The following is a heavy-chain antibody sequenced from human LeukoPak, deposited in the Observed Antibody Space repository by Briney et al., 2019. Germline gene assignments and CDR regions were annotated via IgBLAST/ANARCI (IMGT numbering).Heavy chain of an antibody. V-gene: IGHV1-18*01. CDR2: ISAYNGNT. Sequence: ASVKVSCKASGYTFTSYGISWVRQAPGQGLEWLGWISAYNGNTNYAQKLQGRVTMTTDTSATTAYMELRSLRSDDTAVYYCARDRSLYTSMLDSWGQGTLVTVSS. CDR3: ARDRSLYTSMLDS. CDR1: GYTFTSYG. D-gene: IGHD2-2*02. J-gene: IGHJ4*02.